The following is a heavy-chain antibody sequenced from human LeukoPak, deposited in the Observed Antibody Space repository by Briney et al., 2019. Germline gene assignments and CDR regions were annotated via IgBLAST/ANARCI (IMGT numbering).Heavy chain of an antibody. CDR2: ISGSGGST. Sequence: GGSLRLSCAASGFTFSSHGMSWVRQDPGKGLDWVSGISGSGGSTYYADSVKGRFTISRDNSKNTLYLQMNSLRAEDTAVYYCAKDRTYYYDSSEDAFDIWGQGTMVTVSS. CDR1: GFTFSSHG. D-gene: IGHD3-22*01. CDR3: AKDRTYYYDSSEDAFDI. J-gene: IGHJ3*02. V-gene: IGHV3-23*01.